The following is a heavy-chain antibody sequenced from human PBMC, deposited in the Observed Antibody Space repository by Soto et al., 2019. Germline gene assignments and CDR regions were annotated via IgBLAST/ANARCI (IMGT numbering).Heavy chain of an antibody. CDR3: ARDFLGGSGSHFNWFDP. D-gene: IGHD3-10*01. J-gene: IGHJ5*02. Sequence: AGGSLRHSCAASGGTCISYWMSWVRQATGKGLEWVANIKQDGSEKYYVDSVKGRLTISRDNAKNSLYLQMNSLRAEDTAVYYCARDFLGGSGSHFNWFDPWGQGTLVTVSS. CDR2: IKQDGSEK. V-gene: IGHV3-7*01. CDR1: GGTCISYW.